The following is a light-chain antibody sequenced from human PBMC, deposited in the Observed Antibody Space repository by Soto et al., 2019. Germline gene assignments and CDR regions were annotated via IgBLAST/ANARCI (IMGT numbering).Light chain of an antibody. CDR1: QSVSNNY. CDR3: EQSGRSGM. J-gene: IGKJ1*01. Sequence: STMSLSPVERATLSCKASQSVSNNYLAWYKQKPGQAPRFLIYGASNRATGIPERFSGSGSGTDFTLTISRLEHEDFAVYYCEQSGRSGMFAHRSKV. CDR2: GAS. V-gene: IGKV3-20*01.